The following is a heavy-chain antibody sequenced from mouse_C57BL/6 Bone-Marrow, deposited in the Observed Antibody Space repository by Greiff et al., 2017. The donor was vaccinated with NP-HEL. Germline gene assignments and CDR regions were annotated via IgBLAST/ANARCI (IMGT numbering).Heavy chain of an antibody. CDR3: ARAPFITTVEYFDV. CDR1: GYTFTSYG. V-gene: IGHV1-81*01. D-gene: IGHD1-1*01. Sequence: VKLMESGAELARPGASVKLSCKASGYTFTSYGISWVKQRTGQGLEWIGEIYPRSGNTYYNEKFKGKATLTADKSSSTAYMELRSLTSEDSAVYFCARAPFITTVEYFDVWGTGTTVTVSS. CDR2: IYPRSGNT. J-gene: IGHJ1*03.